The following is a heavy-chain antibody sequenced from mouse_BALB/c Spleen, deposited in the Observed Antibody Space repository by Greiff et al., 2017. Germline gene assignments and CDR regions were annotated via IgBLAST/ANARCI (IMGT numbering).Heavy chain of an antibody. D-gene: IGHD1-1*01. CDR2: IDPSDSYT. CDR1: GYTFTSYW. V-gene: IGHV1S127*01. CDR3: TRPHYYGSSYGRYYFDY. J-gene: IGHJ2*01. Sequence: QVQLQQPGAELVKPGASVKMSCKASGYTFTSYWMHWVKQRPGQGLEWIGTIDPSDSYTSYNQKFKGKATLTVDTSSSTAYMQLSSLTSEDSAVYYCTRPHYYGSSYGRYYFDYWGQGTTLTVSS.